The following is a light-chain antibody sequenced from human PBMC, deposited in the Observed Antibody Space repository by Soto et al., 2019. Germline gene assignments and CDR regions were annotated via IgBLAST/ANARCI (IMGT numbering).Light chain of an antibody. CDR2: DAS. J-gene: IGKJ4*01. CDR3: QQRSDLPYT. V-gene: IGKV3-11*01. Sequence: EIVLTQSPAPLSLSPGERATLSCRARQSVSRYLAWYRQKPGQAPRLLIYDASNRATGIPARFSGSASGTVFTLTISGLEPEDFAVYYCQQRSDLPYTFGGGTKMQIK. CDR1: QSVSRY.